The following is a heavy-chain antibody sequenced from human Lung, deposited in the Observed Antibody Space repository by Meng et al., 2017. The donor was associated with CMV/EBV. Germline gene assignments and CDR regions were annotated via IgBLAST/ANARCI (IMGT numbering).Heavy chain of an antibody. Sequence: RSLRLSXTTSGFTFRDYSLGWVRQAPGKGLEWVGFIRSTPYGGTTEYAASVKGRFSTSRDDSESIAYLQMNSLKTEDTAVYYCTRELQVYFYHNSGYYHPPGYWGQGTLVAVSS. V-gene: IGHV3-49*04. J-gene: IGHJ4*02. CDR3: TRELQVYFYHNSGYYHPPGY. D-gene: IGHD3-22*01. CDR2: IRSTPYGGTT. CDR1: GFTFRDYS.